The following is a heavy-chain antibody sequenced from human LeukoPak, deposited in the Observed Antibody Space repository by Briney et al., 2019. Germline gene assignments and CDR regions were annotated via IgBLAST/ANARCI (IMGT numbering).Heavy chain of an antibody. V-gene: IGHV4-34*01. CDR2: INHRGST. CDR1: GGSFSGYY. J-gene: IGHJ3*02. Sequence: SETLSRTCAVYGGSFSGYYWSLIRQPPGKGLEWIGDINHRGSTNYNPSLKSRVTISVDTSKNQFSLKLSSVTAADTAVYYCASLWPYQLSAFDIWGQGTMVTVSS. D-gene: IGHD2-2*01. CDR3: ASLWPYQLSAFDI.